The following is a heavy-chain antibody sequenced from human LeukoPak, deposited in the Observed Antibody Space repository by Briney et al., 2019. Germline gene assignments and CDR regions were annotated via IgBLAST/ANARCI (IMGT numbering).Heavy chain of an antibody. V-gene: IGHV4-39*01. CDR2: IYYSGST. D-gene: IGHD2-2*02. CDR3: ARHRYLISTSCDIVVVPWRCDP. CDR1: GGSLSSSSYY. Sequence: SETLSLTCTVSGGSLSSSSYYWGWIRQPPGKGLEWIGSIYYSGSTYYNPSLKSRVTISVDTHKNQFSLKLRSVTAADEAVYDCARHRYLISTSCDIVVVPWRCDPWGRSTLVTVSS. J-gene: IGHJ5*02.